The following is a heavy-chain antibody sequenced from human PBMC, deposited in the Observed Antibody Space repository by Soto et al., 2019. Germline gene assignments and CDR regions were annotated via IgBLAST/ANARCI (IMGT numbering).Heavy chain of an antibody. Sequence: GGSLRLSCAASGFTFSSYSMNWVRQAPGKGLEWVSSISSSSSYIYYADSVKGRFTISRDNAKNSLYLQMNSLRAEDTALYYCARGGWGHCSGGSCYYLYYFDYWGQGT. V-gene: IGHV3-21*01. D-gene: IGHD2-15*01. CDR1: GFTFSSYS. CDR2: ISSSSSYI. CDR3: ARGGWGHCSGGSCYYLYYFDY. J-gene: IGHJ4*02.